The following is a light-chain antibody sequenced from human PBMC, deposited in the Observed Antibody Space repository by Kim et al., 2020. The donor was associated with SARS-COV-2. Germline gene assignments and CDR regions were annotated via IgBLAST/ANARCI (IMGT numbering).Light chain of an antibody. J-gene: IGLJ2*01. CDR3: QTWDSSTGF. CDR1: KLGDKF. CDR2: QDN. V-gene: IGLV3-1*01. Sequence: SYELTQPPSVSVSPGQTATITCSGNKLGDKFVCWYQQKPGQSPVLVIYQDNKRPSGIPERISGSNSGNTATLTISGTQAMDEADYYCQTWDSSTGFFGGG.